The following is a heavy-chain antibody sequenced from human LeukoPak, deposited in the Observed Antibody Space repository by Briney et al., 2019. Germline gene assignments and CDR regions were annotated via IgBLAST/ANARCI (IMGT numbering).Heavy chain of an antibody. CDR1: GFTFSSYS. D-gene: IGHD3-10*01. CDR3: ARDGSGMTYYYGSGSSNEYYGMDV. CDR2: ISSSSSYI. Sequence: GGSLRLSCAASGFTFSSYSMNWVRQAPGKGLEWVSSISSSSSYIYYADSVKGRFTISRDNAKNSLYLQMNSLRAEDTAVYHCARDGSGMTYYYGSGSSNEYYGMDVWGKGTTVTVSS. V-gene: IGHV3-21*01. J-gene: IGHJ6*04.